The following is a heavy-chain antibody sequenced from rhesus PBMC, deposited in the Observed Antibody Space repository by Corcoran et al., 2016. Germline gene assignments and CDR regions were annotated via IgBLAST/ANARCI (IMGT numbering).Heavy chain of an antibody. V-gene: IGHV4-106*01. Sequence: QVQLQESGPGLVKPSETLSLTCAVSGGSISDDYYWSWIRQPPGKGLEWIGYIYGSGGGTNYNPSLNNRVTISIDTSKNQFSLKLSSVTAADTAVYYCARDLLQDYWGQGVLVTVSS. D-gene: IGHD2-39*02. CDR1: GGSISDDYY. J-gene: IGHJ4*01. CDR3: ARDLLQDY. CDR2: IYGSGGGT.